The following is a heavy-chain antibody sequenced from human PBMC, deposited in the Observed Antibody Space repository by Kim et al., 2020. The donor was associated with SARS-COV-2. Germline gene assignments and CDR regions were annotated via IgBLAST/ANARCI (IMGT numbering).Heavy chain of an antibody. CDR2: INHSGST. J-gene: IGHJ4*02. Sequence: SETLSLTCAVYGGSFSGYYWSWIRQPPGKGLEWIGEINHSGSTNYNPSLKSRVTISVDTSKNQFSLKLSSVTAADTAVYYCARLGVRGVIRYFDYWGQGT. D-gene: IGHD3-10*01. CDR3: ARLGVRGVIRYFDY. V-gene: IGHV4-34*01. CDR1: GGSFSGYY.